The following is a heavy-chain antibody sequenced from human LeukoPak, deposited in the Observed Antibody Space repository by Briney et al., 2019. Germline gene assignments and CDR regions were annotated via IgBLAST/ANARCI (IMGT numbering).Heavy chain of an antibody. J-gene: IGHJ6*03. CDR1: GGSINSSSYY. CDR3: ARSARYPYYYYYYMDV. V-gene: IGHV4-61*02. D-gene: IGHD1-26*01. CDR2: IYTSGST. Sequence: PSETLSLTCAVSGGSINSSSYYWGWIRQPAGKGLEWIGRIYTSGSTNYNPSLKSRVTMSVDTSKNQFSLKLSSVTAADTAVYYCARSARYPYYYYYYMDVWGKGTTVTISS.